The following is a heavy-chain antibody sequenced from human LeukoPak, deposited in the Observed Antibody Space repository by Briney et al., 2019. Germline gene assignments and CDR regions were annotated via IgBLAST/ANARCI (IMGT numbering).Heavy chain of an antibody. CDR2: IYNGDSK. V-gene: IGHV3-53*01. Sequence: WVSLTLSCSASAFTVSSNYMIWLPHAPGNELEWFSVIYNGDSKYYPNSLKGRFTISRDNSKNTLYLQMNSLRAEDTAVYYCARDCIGYSGSYSCFDYWGQGTLVTVSS. J-gene: IGHJ4*02. D-gene: IGHD1-26*01. CDR3: ARDCIGYSGSYSCFDY. CDR1: AFTVSSNY.